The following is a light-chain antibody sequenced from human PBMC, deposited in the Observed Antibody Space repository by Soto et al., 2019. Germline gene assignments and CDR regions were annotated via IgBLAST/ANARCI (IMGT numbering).Light chain of an antibody. Sequence: IQMTKSPSTLSASVRDRVTMTCRASQSISIWLAWYQQKPGKAPKILIYKASSLESGVPPRFSGSGSGTEFTLTISSLQPDDFASYYCQQYSTDTPRTFDQGTKVDIK. CDR3: QQYSTDTPRT. V-gene: IGKV1-5*03. CDR1: QSISIW. J-gene: IGKJ1*01. CDR2: KAS.